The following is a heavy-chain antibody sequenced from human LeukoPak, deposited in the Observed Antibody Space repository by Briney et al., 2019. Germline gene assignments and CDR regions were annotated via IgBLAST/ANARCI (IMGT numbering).Heavy chain of an antibody. D-gene: IGHD2-21*02. CDR2: IYYSGTT. Sequence: SETLSLTCSVSGGSISSSDHFWGWIRQPPGKGPEWIGSIYYSGTTYYNPSLKSRVTISVDMSKNQFSLKLGSVTAADTAVYYCARHLDRTAYTAKGFDYWGQGTLVTVSP. V-gene: IGHV4-39*01. J-gene: IGHJ4*02. CDR1: GGSISSSDHF. CDR3: ARHLDRTAYTAKGFDY.